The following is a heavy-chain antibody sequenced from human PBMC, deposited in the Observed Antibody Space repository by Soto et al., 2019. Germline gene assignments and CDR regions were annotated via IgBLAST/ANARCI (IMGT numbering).Heavy chain of an antibody. J-gene: IGHJ6*02. CDR3: ARYSRSSAGYYFGMDV. CDR2: IDSDGSST. V-gene: IGHV3-74*01. CDR1: GFTFSSYW. D-gene: IGHD6-6*01. Sequence: EVQLVESGGGLVQPGGSLRLSCAASGFTFSSYWMHWVRQAPGKGLVWVSRIDSDGSSTTYADSVKGRFTISRDNAKNTLYLQMNSLRAEETAVYYCARYSRSSAGYYFGMDVWGQGTTVTVSS.